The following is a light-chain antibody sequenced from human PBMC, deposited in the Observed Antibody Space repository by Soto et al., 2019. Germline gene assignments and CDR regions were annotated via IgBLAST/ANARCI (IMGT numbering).Light chain of an antibody. CDR1: HSVTNTY. V-gene: IGKV3-20*01. CDR2: GAS. J-gene: IGKJ1*01. CDR3: QQYGDSPQT. Sequence: EIVLTQSPGTLSLSPGEGATLSCRASHSVTNTYVAWYQQKPGQVPRLLIYGASRRATGIPDRFSGRGSGTDFTLTVSSLEPEDFAVYFCQQYGDSPQTFGQGTRVEIK.